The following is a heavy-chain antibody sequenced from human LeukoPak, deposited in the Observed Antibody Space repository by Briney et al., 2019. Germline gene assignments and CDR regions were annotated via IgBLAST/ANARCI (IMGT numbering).Heavy chain of an antibody. CDR3: ARTYDYVWGSYRSHSFDS. CDR2: IYHSGST. J-gene: IGHJ4*02. Sequence: PSETLSLTCTVSGYSISSGYYWGWIRQSPGKGLEWIGSIYHSGSTYYNPSLKSRVTISMDVSKNHFSLKLSSVTAADTAVYYCARTYDYVWGSYRSHSFDSWGQGTLVTVSS. D-gene: IGHD3-16*02. V-gene: IGHV4-38-2*02. CDR1: GYSISSGYY.